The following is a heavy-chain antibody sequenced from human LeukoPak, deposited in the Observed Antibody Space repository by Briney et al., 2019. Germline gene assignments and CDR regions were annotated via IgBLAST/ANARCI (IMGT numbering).Heavy chain of an antibody. CDR3: ARDRALWREPTGAFDI. J-gene: IGHJ3*02. Sequence: GGSLRFSCAASGFTFSNYWMSWVRQAPGKGLEWVANIKQDGSEKYYVDSVKGRFTISRDNAKNSLCLQMNSLRAEDTAVYYCARDRALWREPTGAFDIWGQGTMVTVSS. CDR1: GFTFSNYW. D-gene: IGHD1-26*01. CDR2: IKQDGSEK. V-gene: IGHV3-7*01.